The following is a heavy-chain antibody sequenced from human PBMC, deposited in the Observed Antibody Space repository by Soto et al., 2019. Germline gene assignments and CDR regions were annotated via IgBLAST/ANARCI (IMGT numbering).Heavy chain of an antibody. CDR1: RYIFTAYF. J-gene: IGHJ5*02. V-gene: IGHV1-2*02. Sequence: QVQLVQSGAEVKKPGASVKVSCKAPRYIFTAYFMHWVRQAPGQGLEWMGWINPNNGATHYGLSFRGRVTMTRNTTISTAYMELSSLRSDDTAVYYCAPHDPGARFDPCRQGTLVTVSS. CDR2: INPNNGAT. D-gene: IGHD1-1*01. CDR3: APHDPGARFDP.